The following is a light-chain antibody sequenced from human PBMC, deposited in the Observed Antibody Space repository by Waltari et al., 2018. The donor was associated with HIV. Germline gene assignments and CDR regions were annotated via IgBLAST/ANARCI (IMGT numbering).Light chain of an antibody. J-gene: IGKJ3*01. CDR1: QSVRSS. V-gene: IGKV3-11*01. CDR2: DAS. Sequence: ATLSCRASQSVRSSLAWYQRKPGQAPRLLIYDASKRASGIPARFSGSGFGTDFTLTISSLEPEDFALYYCHQWSNWPLTFGPGTKVDMK. CDR3: HQWSNWPLT.